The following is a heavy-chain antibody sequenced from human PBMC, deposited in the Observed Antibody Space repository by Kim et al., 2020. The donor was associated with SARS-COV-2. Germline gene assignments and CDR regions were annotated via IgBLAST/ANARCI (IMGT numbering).Heavy chain of an antibody. CDR3: AATPRETAMTYY. J-gene: IGHJ4*02. Sequence: YYNPSLKRRVTISVDTSKNQFSLKLSSVTAADTAMYYCAATPRETAMTYYWGQGTLITVSS. V-gene: IGHV4-31*02. D-gene: IGHD5-18*01.